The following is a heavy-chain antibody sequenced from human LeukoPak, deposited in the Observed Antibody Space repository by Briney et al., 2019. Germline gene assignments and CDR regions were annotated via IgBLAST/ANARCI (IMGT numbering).Heavy chain of an antibody. CDR2: ISSSGSTI. J-gene: IGHJ4*02. CDR3: ARDGDKGGAMVEY. Sequence: GGALRLSCAASGFAFSSYELNWVRPAPRKGGEWVSYISSSGSTIYYADSVKGRFTISRDNAKNSLYLQMNSLRAEDTAVYYCARDGDKGGAMVEYWGQGTLVTVSS. D-gene: IGHD3-16*01. V-gene: IGHV3-48*03. CDR1: GFAFSSYE.